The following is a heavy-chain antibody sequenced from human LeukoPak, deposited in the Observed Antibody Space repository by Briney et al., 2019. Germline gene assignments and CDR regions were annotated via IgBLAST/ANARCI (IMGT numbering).Heavy chain of an antibody. Sequence: PGGSLRLSCAASGFTFSNYAMTWVRQAPGKGLEWVSSIRGNGGGPFYADSVKGRFTISRDNFENMLFLQMNSLRADDAAVYYCAKDQIGGLPDAFDIWGQGTMVSVSS. J-gene: IGHJ3*02. V-gene: IGHV3-23*01. D-gene: IGHD3-10*01. CDR1: GFTFSNYA. CDR2: IRGNGGGP. CDR3: AKDQIGGLPDAFDI.